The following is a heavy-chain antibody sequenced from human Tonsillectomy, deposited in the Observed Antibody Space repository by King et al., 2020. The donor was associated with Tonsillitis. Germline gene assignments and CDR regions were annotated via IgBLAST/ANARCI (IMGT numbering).Heavy chain of an antibody. V-gene: IGHV3-30*04. D-gene: IGHD4-17*01. CDR1: GFIFDNYA. CDR3: AKDGNYYGDDVLAGYYFAY. Sequence: VQLVESGGGVVQPGRSLRLSCAASGFIFDNYALHWVRQAPGKGLEWVAGISYDGRNDYYAESVKGRFTISRDDAMTTLYLQMNSLRAEDTAMYYCAKDGNYYGDDVLAGYYFAYWGQGALVTVSS. J-gene: IGHJ4*02. CDR2: ISYDGRND.